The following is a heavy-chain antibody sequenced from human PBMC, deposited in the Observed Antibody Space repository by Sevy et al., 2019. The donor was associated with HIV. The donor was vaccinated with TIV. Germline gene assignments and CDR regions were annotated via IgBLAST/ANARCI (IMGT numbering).Heavy chain of an antibody. CDR3: ARFYCSGGSCDDNY. V-gene: IGHV1-18*01. D-gene: IGHD2-15*01. Sequence: ASVKVSFKASGYTFTSYGISWVRQAPGQGLEWMGWISAYNGNTNYAQKLQGRVTMTTDTSTSTAYMELRSLRSDDTAVYYCARFYCSGGSCDDNYWGQGTLVTVSS. CDR1: GYTFTSYG. J-gene: IGHJ4*02. CDR2: ISAYNGNT.